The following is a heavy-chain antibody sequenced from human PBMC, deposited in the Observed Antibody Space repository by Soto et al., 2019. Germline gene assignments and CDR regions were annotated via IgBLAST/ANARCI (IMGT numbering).Heavy chain of an antibody. CDR2: IYWDDDK. CDR1: GFSLSSSGVG. V-gene: IGHV2-5*02. D-gene: IGHD3-9*01. Sequence: SGPTLVNPTQPLTLTCTFSGFSLSSSGVGVGWIRQPPGKALEWLALIYWDDDKRYSPSLKSRLTITKDTSKNQVVLTMTNMDPVDTATYYCAHKSVLRYGEGTRGHWFDPWGQGTLVTVSS. CDR3: AHKSVLRYGEGTRGHWFDP. J-gene: IGHJ5*02.